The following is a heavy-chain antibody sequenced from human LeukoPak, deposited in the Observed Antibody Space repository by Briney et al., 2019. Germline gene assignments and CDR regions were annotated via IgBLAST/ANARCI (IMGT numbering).Heavy chain of an antibody. Sequence: GGSLRLSCAASGFTVRSNYMSWVRQAPGKGLEWVSLIYTGGNTNYADSVKGRFTLTRDNSKNTVYLQMNSLRVEDTAMYYCASISDLLFYFDSWGQGTLVTVSS. J-gene: IGHJ4*02. CDR3: ASISDLLFYFDS. CDR2: IYTGGNT. V-gene: IGHV3-66*01. CDR1: GFTVRSNY.